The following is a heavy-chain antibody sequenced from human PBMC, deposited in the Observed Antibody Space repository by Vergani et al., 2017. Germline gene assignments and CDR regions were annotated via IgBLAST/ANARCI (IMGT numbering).Heavy chain of an antibody. J-gene: IGHJ6*03. CDR3: ARVNTETNGHLYYYYYMDV. Sequence: QVQLQQWGGGLLKPSETLSLTCVVNGGSFTSYHWTWIRQSPGEGLEWVGDIDHTGRPDYNPSLKIRLTMSVDKSRNQFSLTLNSVTATYTAIYFCARVNTETNGHLYYYYYMDVWGQGTAVTVS. V-gene: IGHV4-34*01. CDR1: GGSFTSYH. D-gene: IGHD4-11*01. CDR2: IDHTGRP.